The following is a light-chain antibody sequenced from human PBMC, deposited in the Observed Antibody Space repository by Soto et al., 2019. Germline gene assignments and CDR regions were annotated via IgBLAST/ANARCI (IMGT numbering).Light chain of an antibody. CDR1: QSLLQSNGNNY. J-gene: IGKJ5*01. Sequence: DIVMTQSPLSLPVTPGAPASISCRSSQSLLQSNGNNYLDCYLQKPGQSQHLLIYVSSNRASGIHDRLSGSGSCTDFTLKISRVEAEDVGIYYCMQGLQPHLTFGLGRRREI. CDR3: MQGLQPHLT. V-gene: IGKV2-28*01. CDR2: VSS.